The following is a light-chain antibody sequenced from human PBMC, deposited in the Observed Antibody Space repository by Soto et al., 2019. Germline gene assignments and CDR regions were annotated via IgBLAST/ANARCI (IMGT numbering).Light chain of an antibody. CDR3: QQSCTFPYT. CDR1: QSISHY. Sequence: DIQMTQSPSSLSAAAGDRVTITCRASQSISHYLNWYQQKPGKAPKLLLYGASTLQSGVPSRFSGSGSGTDFTLAIDILQPEEFATYYCQQSCTFPYTFGQGTKLEIK. V-gene: IGKV1-39*01. CDR2: GAS. J-gene: IGKJ2*01.